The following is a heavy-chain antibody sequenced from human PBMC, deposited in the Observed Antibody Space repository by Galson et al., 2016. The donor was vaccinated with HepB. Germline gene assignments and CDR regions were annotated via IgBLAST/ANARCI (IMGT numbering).Heavy chain of an antibody. V-gene: IGHV3-23*01. CDR3: AQVVMVAAGKYYFDY. CDR1: GFTFSNSA. CDR2: ISGSSETI. Sequence: SLRLSCAASGFTFSNSAMRWVRQAPGKGLEWVSAISGSSETIKYADSVKGRFTISRDNSKNTLYLQMNSLRAEDTAIYYCAQVVMVAAGKYYFDYWGQGTLVTVSS. J-gene: IGHJ4*02. D-gene: IGHD2-15*01.